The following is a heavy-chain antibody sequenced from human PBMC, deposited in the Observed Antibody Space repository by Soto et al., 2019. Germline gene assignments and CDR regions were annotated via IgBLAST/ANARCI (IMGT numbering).Heavy chain of an antibody. CDR1: GFTFSSYA. V-gene: IGHV3-23*01. CDR3: AKDGSGNYRVYGMDV. J-gene: IGHJ6*02. Sequence: GGSLRLSCAASGFTFSSYAMGWVRQAPGKGLEWVSAISGSGGSTYYADSVKGRFTISRDNSKNTLYLQMNSLRAEDTAVYYCAKDGSGNYRVYGMDVWGQGTTVTVSS. CDR2: ISGSGGST. D-gene: IGHD3-10*01.